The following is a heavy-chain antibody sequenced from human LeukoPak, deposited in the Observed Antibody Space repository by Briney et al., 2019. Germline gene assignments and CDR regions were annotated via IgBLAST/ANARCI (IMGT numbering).Heavy chain of an antibody. D-gene: IGHD2-21*02. CDR3: ARGCGDCPVLGAFDI. V-gene: IGHV3-53*01. Sequence: GGSLRLSCAASGFTVSSNYMSWVRQAPGKGLEWVSVIYSGGSTYYADSVKGRFTISRDNSKNTLYLQMNSLRAEDTAVYYCARGCGDCPVLGAFDIWGQGTMVTVSS. CDR1: GFTVSSNY. CDR2: IYSGGST. J-gene: IGHJ3*02.